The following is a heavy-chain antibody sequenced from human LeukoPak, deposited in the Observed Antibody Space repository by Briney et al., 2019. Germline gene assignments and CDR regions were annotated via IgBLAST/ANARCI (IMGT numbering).Heavy chain of an antibody. V-gene: IGHV1-8*03. CDR3: ARGQLETIFGVVTLLDYYYYYMDV. Sequence: GASVKVSCKASGYTFTSYDINWVRQATGQGLEWMGWMNPNSGNTGYAQKFQGRVTITRNTSISTAYMELSSLRSEDTAVYYCARGQLETIFGVVTLLDYYYYYMDVWGKGTTVTVSS. CDR2: MNPNSGNT. CDR1: GYTFTSYD. J-gene: IGHJ6*03. D-gene: IGHD3-3*01.